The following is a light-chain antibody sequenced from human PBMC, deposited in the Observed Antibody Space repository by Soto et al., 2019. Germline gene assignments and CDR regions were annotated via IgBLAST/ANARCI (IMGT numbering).Light chain of an antibody. CDR1: QSVGSN. Sequence: VLMTQSPATLSVSPGESATLSYRASQSVGSNLAWYQQKPGQAPRLLISGASTRATGVPARFSGSGSGTEFTLTISSLQSDDFAIYHCQQYNNWPPTFGQGTKVEIK. J-gene: IGKJ1*01. V-gene: IGKV3-15*01. CDR2: GAS. CDR3: QQYNNWPPT.